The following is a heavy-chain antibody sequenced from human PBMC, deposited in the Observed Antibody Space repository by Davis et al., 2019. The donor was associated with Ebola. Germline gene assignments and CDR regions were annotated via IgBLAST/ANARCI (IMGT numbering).Heavy chain of an antibody. CDR2: IKSKTDGGTT. Sequence: GESLKISCAASGFTFSNAWMNWVRQAPGKGLEWVGRIKSKTDGGTTDYAAPVKGRFTISRDDSKNTLYLQMNSLKTEDTAVYYCTTAGVLRILEWLSYYGMDVWGQGTTVTVSS. J-gene: IGHJ6*02. CDR3: TTAGVLRILEWLSYYGMDV. CDR1: GFTFSNAW. D-gene: IGHD3-3*01. V-gene: IGHV3-15*07.